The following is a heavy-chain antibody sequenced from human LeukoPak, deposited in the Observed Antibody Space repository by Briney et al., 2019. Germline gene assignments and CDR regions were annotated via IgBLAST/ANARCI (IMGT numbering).Heavy chain of an antibody. CDR3: ARGYNWNDAFFDF. J-gene: IGHJ4*02. Sequence: PGGSLRLSCAASGFIFSNYGMNWVRQAPGKGLEWVAAISASGGATSYADSVRGRFTISRDNSKSTTYLQMNSLRAEDTAVYYCARGYNWNDAFFDFWGQGTLVTVSS. CDR2: ISASGGAT. V-gene: IGHV3-23*01. CDR1: GFIFSNYG. D-gene: IGHD1-1*01.